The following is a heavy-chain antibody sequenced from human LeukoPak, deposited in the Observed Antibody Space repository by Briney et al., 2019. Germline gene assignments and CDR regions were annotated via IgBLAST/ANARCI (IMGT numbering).Heavy chain of an antibody. Sequence: GGSLRLSCAASGFTFSSYGMHWVRQAPGKGLEWVAFIRYDGSNKYYADSVKGRFTISRDNSKNTLYLQMNSLRAEDTAVYYCAKDRDQLLYEYWFDPWGQGTPVTVSS. CDR1: GFTFSSYG. CDR2: IRYDGSNK. V-gene: IGHV3-30*02. J-gene: IGHJ5*02. CDR3: AKDRDQLLYEYWFDP. D-gene: IGHD2-2*02.